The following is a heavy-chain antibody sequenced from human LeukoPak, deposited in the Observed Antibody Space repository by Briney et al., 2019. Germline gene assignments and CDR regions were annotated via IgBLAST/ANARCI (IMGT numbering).Heavy chain of an antibody. D-gene: IGHD3-22*01. J-gene: IGHJ4*02. CDR3: AKEIADYYYDSSGYFDY. CDR2: ISGSGGST. Sequence: GGSLRLSCTASGFTFSSYAMSWVRQAPGKGLEWVSGISGSGGSTYYADSVKGRFTISRDNSKNTLYLQMNSLRAEDTAVYYCAKEIADYYYDSSGYFDYWGQGTLVTVSS. V-gene: IGHV3-23*01. CDR1: GFTFSSYA.